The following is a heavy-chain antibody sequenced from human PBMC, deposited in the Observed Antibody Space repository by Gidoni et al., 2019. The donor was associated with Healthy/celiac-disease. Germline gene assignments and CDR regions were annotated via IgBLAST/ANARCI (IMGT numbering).Heavy chain of an antibody. CDR2: IYYSGST. Sequence: LQLQDSAPGLVQTSATLSLTCTVSGGSISSSSYYWGWIRQPPGKGLEWIGSIYYSGSTYYNPSLKSRVTISVDTSKNQFSLKLSSVTAADTAVYYCATRSGIAAAGDYWGQGTLVTVSS. CDR3: ATRSGIAAAGDY. J-gene: IGHJ4*02. CDR1: GGSISSSSYY. D-gene: IGHD6-13*01. V-gene: IGHV4-39*01.